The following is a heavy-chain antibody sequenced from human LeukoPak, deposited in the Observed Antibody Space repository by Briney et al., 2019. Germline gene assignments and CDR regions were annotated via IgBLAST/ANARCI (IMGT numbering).Heavy chain of an antibody. Sequence: AGEPLKISCKGSGYIFTSYWINWVRQTPGKGLEWMGRIDPSDSYTKYSPSFQVHVTISADKSISTAYLQWSSLKASDTAMYYCARRLYSGDEAYDYWGQGTLVTVSS. CDR1: GYIFTSYW. CDR3: ARRLYSGDEAYDY. D-gene: IGHD5-12*01. CDR2: IDPSDSYT. V-gene: IGHV5-10-1*01. J-gene: IGHJ4*02.